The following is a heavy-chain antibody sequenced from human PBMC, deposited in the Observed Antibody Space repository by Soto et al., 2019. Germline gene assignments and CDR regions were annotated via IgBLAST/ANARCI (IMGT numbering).Heavy chain of an antibody. V-gene: IGHV1-18*01. CDR1: GYTFINYH. D-gene: IGHD5-12*01. J-gene: IGHJ4*02. CDR2: INTYNGMT. Sequence: QVQLVQSGGEVKKPGASVTVSCKASGYTFINYHITWVRQAPGQGLEWMAWINTYNGMTDYAQRFHGRVTINRDTSTSTAYMELRNLGSDATALYFCAKSPRGEMATDWGQGTLVTVSS. CDR3: AKSPRGEMATD.